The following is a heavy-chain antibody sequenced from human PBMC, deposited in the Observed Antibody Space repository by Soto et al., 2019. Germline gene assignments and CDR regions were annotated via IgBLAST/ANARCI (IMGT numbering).Heavy chain of an antibody. J-gene: IGHJ1*01. CDR1: GAYISDFS. V-gene: IGHV4-4*07. D-gene: IGHD1-7*01. CDR3: ARETGENWTYEAH. CDR2: ITINGNT. Sequence: SETLSLTCRVSGAYISDFSWSWIRQPAGKGLEWIGRITINGNTQKNPSFKSRVAMSIDTSRNHFSLDLQSATAADTALYYCARETGENWTYEAHWGPGTLVTVSS.